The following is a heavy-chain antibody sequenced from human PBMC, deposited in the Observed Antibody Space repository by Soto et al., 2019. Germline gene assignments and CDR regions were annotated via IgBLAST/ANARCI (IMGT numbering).Heavy chain of an antibody. V-gene: IGHV3-23*01. CDR2: ITGSGSAT. J-gene: IGHJ6*02. CDR1: GFTFSAYA. Sequence: EVQLLESGGGSVQPGGSLRLSCAASGFTFSAYAMTWVRQAPGQGLEWVSAITGSGSATYYADSVEGRFTISRDNSRKTLYLQMNSLRAEDTAVYYCAKGKYYDYDMDVWGQGTTVTVSS. CDR3: AKGKYYDYDMDV.